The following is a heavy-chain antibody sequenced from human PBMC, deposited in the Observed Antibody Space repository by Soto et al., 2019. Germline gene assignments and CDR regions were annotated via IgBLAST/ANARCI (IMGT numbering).Heavy chain of an antibody. CDR2: IYYSGST. J-gene: IGHJ4*02. CDR1: GGCVSRGMYY. D-gene: IGHD3-10*01. Sequence: SETLSLTCSVSGGCVSRGMYYWSWIPQPPGKGLEWIGYIYYSGSTNYNPSLKSRVTISVDTSKNQFSLKLSYVTAADTAVYYCARDNPMVRGVTGIDYWGQGTLVTVSS. V-gene: IGHV4-61*01. CDR3: ARDNPMVRGVTGIDY.